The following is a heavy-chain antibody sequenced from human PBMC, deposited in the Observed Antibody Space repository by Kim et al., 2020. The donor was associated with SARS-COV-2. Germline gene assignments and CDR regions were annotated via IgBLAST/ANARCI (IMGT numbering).Heavy chain of an antibody. J-gene: IGHJ2*01. V-gene: IGHV3-23*01. CDR3: AKDLMSYYDTSGYSDWYFDF. Sequence: RFTISRDNSKNTLYLQMNSLRAEDTAVFYCAKDLMSYYDTSGYSDWYFDFWGRGTLVTVSS. D-gene: IGHD3-22*01.